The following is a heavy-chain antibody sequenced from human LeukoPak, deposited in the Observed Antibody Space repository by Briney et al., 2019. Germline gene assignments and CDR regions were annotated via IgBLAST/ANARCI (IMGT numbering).Heavy chain of an antibody. CDR3: ARGRSSGNYPDFDY. V-gene: IGHV4-4*07. J-gene: IGHJ4*02. D-gene: IGHD4-11*01. CDR2: IYTTGGT. Sequence: SETLSLTCSVSGGSISTYYWSWIRQPAGKGLEWIGRIYTTGGTNYNPSLKSRVTISVDTSKNQFSLKLSSVTAADTAVYYCARGRSSGNYPDFDYWGQGTLVTVSS. CDR1: GGSISTYY.